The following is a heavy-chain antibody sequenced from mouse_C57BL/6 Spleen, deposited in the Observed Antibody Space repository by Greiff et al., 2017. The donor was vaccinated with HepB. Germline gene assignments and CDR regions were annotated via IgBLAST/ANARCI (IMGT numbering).Heavy chain of an antibody. CDR2: IYPGSGST. V-gene: IGHV1-55*01. CDR1: GYTFTSYW. D-gene: IGHD1-1*01. CDR3: ARGEGYYYGSSSY. J-gene: IGHJ2*01. Sequence: QVQLQQPGAELVKPGASVKMSCKASGYTFTSYWITWVKQRPGQGLEWIGDIYPGSGSTNYHEKFKSKATLTVDTSSSTAYMQLSSLTSEDSAVYYCARGEGYYYGSSSYWGQGTTLTVSS.